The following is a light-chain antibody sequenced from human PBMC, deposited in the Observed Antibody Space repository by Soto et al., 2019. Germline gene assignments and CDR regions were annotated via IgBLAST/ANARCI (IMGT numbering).Light chain of an antibody. CDR3: SSYTSSSTLYV. J-gene: IGLJ1*01. CDR2: EVS. Sequence: QSALTQPASVSGSPGQSITISCTGTSSDVGGYNYVSXYQHHPCKAPKLMIYEVSNRPSGVSTRFSGSKSGNTASLTISGLQAEDEADYYCSSYTSSSTLYVFGTGTKVTVL. CDR1: SSDVGGYNY. V-gene: IGLV2-14*01.